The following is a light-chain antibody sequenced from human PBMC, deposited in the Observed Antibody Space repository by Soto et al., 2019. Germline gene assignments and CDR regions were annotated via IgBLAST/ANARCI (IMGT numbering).Light chain of an antibody. J-gene: IGLJ1*01. CDR2: EVR. CDR1: SSDVGAYNY. CDR3: SSYRSSTTFV. Sequence: QSALTQPASVSGSPGQSITISCTGTSSDVGAYNYVSWYQQYPGKAPKVIIFEVRKRPSGVSNRFSGSKSGDTASLTISGLQAEDEGDYYCSSYRSSTTFVFGTGTKLTVL. V-gene: IGLV2-14*01.